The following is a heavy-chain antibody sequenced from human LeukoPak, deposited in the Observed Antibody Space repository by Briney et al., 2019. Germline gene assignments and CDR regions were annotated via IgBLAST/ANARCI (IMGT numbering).Heavy chain of an antibody. Sequence: GGSLRLSCAASGFTFSSYAMSWVRQAPGKGLEWVSAISGSGGSTYYADSVKGRFTISRDNSKNTLYLQMNTLRAEDTAVYYCAKTTTYDILTGYKYSYYWGQGTLVTVSS. CDR2: ISGSGGST. J-gene: IGHJ4*02. V-gene: IGHV3-23*01. CDR3: AKTTTYDILTGYKYSYY. D-gene: IGHD3-9*01. CDR1: GFTFSSYA.